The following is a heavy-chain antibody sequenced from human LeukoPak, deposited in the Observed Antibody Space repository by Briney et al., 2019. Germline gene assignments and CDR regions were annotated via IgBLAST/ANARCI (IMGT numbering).Heavy chain of an antibody. V-gene: IGHV3-30*02. J-gene: IGHJ4*02. CDR1: GFTFSSYG. D-gene: IGHD3-9*01. Sequence: GGSLRLSCAASGFTFSSYGMHWVRQAPGKGLEWVAFIRYDGSNKYYADSVKGRFSISRDNSKNTLYLQMNSLRAEDTAVYYCAKDGKFNKAGYDYWGQGTLVTVSS. CDR2: IRYDGSNK. CDR3: AKDGKFNKAGYDY.